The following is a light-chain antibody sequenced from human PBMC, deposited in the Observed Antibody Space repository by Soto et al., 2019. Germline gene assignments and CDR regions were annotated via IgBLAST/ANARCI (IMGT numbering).Light chain of an antibody. CDR2: RNN. J-gene: IGLJ3*02. Sequence: QPVLTQPPSVSGAPGQRVTISCTGSSSNIGAGYDVHWYQQLPGTAPKLVIFRNNNRPSGVPDRFSGSKSGTSASLAITGLQAEDEADYYCQSFETSLSVGVFGGGTKLTV. CDR3: QSFETSLSVGV. CDR1: SSNIGAGYD. V-gene: IGLV1-40*01.